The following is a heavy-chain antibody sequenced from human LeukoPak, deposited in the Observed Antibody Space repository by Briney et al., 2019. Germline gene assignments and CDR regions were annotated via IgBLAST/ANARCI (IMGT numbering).Heavy chain of an antibody. Sequence: GESLKISCKGSGYSFTSYWIGWVRQMPGKGLEWMGIIYPGDSDTRYSPSLQGQVTISADKSISPAYLQWSSLKASDTAMYYCANYYDSSGYYYRQYFQHWGQGTLVTVSS. J-gene: IGHJ1*01. D-gene: IGHD3-22*01. CDR3: ANYYDSSGYYYRQYFQH. CDR2: IYPGDSDT. V-gene: IGHV5-51*01. CDR1: GYSFTSYW.